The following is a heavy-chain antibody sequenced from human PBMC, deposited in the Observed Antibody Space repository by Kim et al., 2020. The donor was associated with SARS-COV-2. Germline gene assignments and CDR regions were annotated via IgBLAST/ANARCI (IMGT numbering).Heavy chain of an antibody. CDR2: INHSGST. D-gene: IGHD6-13*01. CDR1: GGSFSGYY. Sequence: SETLSLTCAVYGGSFSGYYWSWIRQPPGKGLEWIGEINHSGSTNYNPSLKSRVTISVDTSKNQFSLKLSSVTAADTAVYYCARALERVRRALDLYSSSWFFDYWGQGTLVTVSS. J-gene: IGHJ4*02. V-gene: IGHV4-34*01. CDR3: ARALERVRRALDLYSSSWFFDY.